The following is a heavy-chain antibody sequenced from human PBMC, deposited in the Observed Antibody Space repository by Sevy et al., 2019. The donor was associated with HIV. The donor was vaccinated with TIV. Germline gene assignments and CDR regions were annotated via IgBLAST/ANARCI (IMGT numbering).Heavy chain of an antibody. CDR1: GFTFSSYG. Sequence: GGSLRLSCAASGFTFSSYGMHWVRQAPGKGLEWVAVISYDGSNKYYADSVKGRFTMSRDNSKNTLYLQMNGLGAEDTAVYYCAKVEVAAAGYLVWGQGTLVTVSS. J-gene: IGHJ4*02. D-gene: IGHD6-13*01. CDR2: ISYDGSNK. CDR3: AKVEVAAAGYLV. V-gene: IGHV3-30*18.